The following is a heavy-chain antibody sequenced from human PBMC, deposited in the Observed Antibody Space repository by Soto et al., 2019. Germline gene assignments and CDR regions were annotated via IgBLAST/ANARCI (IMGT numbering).Heavy chain of an antibody. J-gene: IGHJ4*02. Sequence: GVLRLSCAASGFTFSSYSMNWVRQAPGKGLEWVSYISSRSSTIYYADSVEGRFTISRDNAKNSLCLQMNSLRDEDTAVYYCVRSDYASYFDSWGQGTLVTVSS. CDR3: VRSDYASYFDS. V-gene: IGHV3-48*02. CDR1: GFTFSSYS. CDR2: ISSRSSTI. D-gene: IGHD4-17*01.